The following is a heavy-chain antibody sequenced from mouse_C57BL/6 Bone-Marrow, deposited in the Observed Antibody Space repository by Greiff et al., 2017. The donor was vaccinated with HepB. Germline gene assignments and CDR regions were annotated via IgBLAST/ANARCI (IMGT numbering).Heavy chain of an antibody. CDR3: ARFRYYGSSPLYYFDY. J-gene: IGHJ2*01. V-gene: IGHV3-8*01. CDR1: GYSITSDY. Sequence: DVKLQESGPGLAKPSQTLSLTCSVTGYSITSDYWNWIRKFPGNKLEYMGYISYSGSTYYNPSLKSRISITRDTSKNQYYLQLNSVTTEDTATYYCARFRYYGSSPLYYFDYWGQGTTLTVSS. D-gene: IGHD1-1*01. CDR2: ISYSGST.